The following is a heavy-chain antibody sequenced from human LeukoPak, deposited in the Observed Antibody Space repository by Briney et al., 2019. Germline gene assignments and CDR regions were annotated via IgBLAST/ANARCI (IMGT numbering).Heavy chain of an antibody. J-gene: IGHJ6*03. CDR1: GYTFTSYD. D-gene: IGHD3-10*01. CDR3: ARVGSGYYYYYMDV. CDR2: MNPNSGNT. Sequence: ASVKVSCKASGYTFTSYDINWVRQATGQGLEWMGWMNPNSGNTGYAQKFQGRVTITRNTSISTAYMELSSLRSEDTAVYYCARVGSGYYYYYMDVWGKGTTVTVSS. V-gene: IGHV1-8*03.